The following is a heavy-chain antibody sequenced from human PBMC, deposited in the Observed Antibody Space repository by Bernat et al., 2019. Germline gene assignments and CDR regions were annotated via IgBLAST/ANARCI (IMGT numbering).Heavy chain of an antibody. V-gene: IGHV2-70*15. CDR3: ARTEYSDFWSGSRRQYYFDY. Sequence: QVTLRESGPALVKPTQTLTLTCTFSGFSLSTSGTCVSWIRQPPGKALEWLARIDWDDDKYYSTSLKTRLTISKDTSKNQVVLTMTNMDPVDTATYYCARTEYSDFWSGSRRQYYFDYWGQGTLVTVSS. CDR2: IDWDDDK. D-gene: IGHD3-3*01. J-gene: IGHJ4*02. CDR1: GFSLSTSGTC.